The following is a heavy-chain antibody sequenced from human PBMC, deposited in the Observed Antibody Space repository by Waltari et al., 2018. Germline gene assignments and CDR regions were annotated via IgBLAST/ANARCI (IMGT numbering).Heavy chain of an antibody. CDR2: IYYSGST. CDR3: AYYDYVWGSYRPRY. V-gene: IGHV4-39*01. D-gene: IGHD3-16*02. Sequence: QLQLQESGPGLVKPSETLSLTCTVSGGSISSSSYYWGWIRQPPGKGLEWIGSIYYSGSTYYNPSLKSRVTISVDTSKNQFSLKLSSVTAADTAVYYCAYYDYVWGSYRPRYWGQGTLVTVSS. CDR1: GGSISSSSYY. J-gene: IGHJ4*02.